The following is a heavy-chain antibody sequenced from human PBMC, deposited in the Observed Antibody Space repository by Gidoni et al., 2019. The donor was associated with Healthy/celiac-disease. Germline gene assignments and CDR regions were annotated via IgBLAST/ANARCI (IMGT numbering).Heavy chain of an antibody. V-gene: IGHV4-34*01. CDR1: GGSFSGYY. CDR3: ARGQGDWFDP. D-gene: IGHD3-16*01. J-gene: IGHJ5*02. CDR2: INHSGST. Sequence: QVQLQQWGAGLLKPSETLSLTCAVYGGSFSGYYWSWIRQPPGKGLEWIGEINHSGSTNYNPSLKSRVTISVDTSKNQFSLKLSSVTAADTAVYYCARGQGDWFDPWGQGTLVTVSS.